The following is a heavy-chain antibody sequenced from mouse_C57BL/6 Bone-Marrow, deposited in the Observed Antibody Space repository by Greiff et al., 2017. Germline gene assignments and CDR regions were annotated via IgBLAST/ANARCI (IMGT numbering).Heavy chain of an antibody. CDR2: ISDGGSYT. CDR3: ARGRPTGSYYFDY. CDR1: GFTFSSYA. V-gene: IGHV5-4*01. J-gene: IGHJ2*01. Sequence: EVQGVESGGGLVKPGGSLKLSCAASGFTFSSYAMSWVRQTPEKRLEWVATISDGGSYTYYPDNVKGRFTISRDNAKNNLYLQMSQLKSEDTAMYYCARGRPTGSYYFDYWGQGTTLTVSS. D-gene: IGHD4-1*02.